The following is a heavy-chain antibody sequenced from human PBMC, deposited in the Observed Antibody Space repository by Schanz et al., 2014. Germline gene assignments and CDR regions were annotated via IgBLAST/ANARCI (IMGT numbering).Heavy chain of an antibody. J-gene: IGHJ5*02. Sequence: QVQLVQSEAAVKKPGASVKVSCKASGYFFSSYGISWVRQAPGQGLEWMGWISPYNGNTKYAEKLEDRVTMTTDISTSTAYMELSRLRPDDTAIYCCVRAVGPAALHGYWFDPWGQGTLVTVSS. D-gene: IGHD2-2*01. CDR1: GYFFSSYG. CDR3: VRAVGPAALHGYWFDP. CDR2: ISPYNGNT. V-gene: IGHV1-18*01.